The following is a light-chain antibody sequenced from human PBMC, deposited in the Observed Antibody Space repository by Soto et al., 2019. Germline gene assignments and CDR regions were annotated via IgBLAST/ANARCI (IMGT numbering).Light chain of an antibody. Sequence: EIVLTQSPGTLSLSPGKRATLSCRASQSISSSYLAWYQQRPGQAPRLLIYGASSRATGIPDRFSGSGSGTEFTLTISRLEPEDFGVYYCQQYNNWPRATFGGGTKVEIK. J-gene: IGKJ4*01. CDR2: GAS. CDR1: QSISSSY. CDR3: QQYNNWPRAT. V-gene: IGKV3-20*01.